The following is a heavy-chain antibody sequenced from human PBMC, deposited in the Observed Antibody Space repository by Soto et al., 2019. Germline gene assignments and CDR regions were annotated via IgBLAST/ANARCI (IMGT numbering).Heavy chain of an antibody. D-gene: IGHD4-17*01. Sequence: GESLKISCQASGYNFATYWIAWVRQMPGKGLEYMGIIYPGNSDARYSPSFQGQVTFSADKFISTAYLHWSSLKASDTAMYYCARHGFYGDYASNYFDPWGQGTLVTVSS. V-gene: IGHV5-51*01. CDR2: IYPGNSDA. CDR1: GYNFATYW. J-gene: IGHJ5*02. CDR3: ARHGFYGDYASNYFDP.